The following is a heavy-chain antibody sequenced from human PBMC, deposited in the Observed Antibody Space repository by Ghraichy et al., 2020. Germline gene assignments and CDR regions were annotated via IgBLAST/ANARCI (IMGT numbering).Heavy chain of an antibody. CDR2: ISSSGNSI. D-gene: IGHD4-17*01. CDR1: GFTVSSYS. V-gene: IGHV3-48*01. J-gene: IGHJ4*02. CDR3: ARDWYGDYGY. Sequence: GGSLRLSCAASGFTVSSYSMNWVRQAPGKGLEWVLYISSSGNSIYYADSVKGRFTISRDNVKNSLYLQMNSLRAEDTAVYYCARDWYGDYGYWGQGTLVTVSS.